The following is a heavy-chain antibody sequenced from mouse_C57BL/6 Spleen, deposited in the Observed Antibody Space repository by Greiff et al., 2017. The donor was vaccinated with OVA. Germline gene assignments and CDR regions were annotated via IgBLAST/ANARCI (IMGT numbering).Heavy chain of an antibody. J-gene: IGHJ2*01. CDR3: ARHAPSYGSSQYYFDY. V-gene: IGHV1-62-2*01. CDR1: GSTFPEFT. Sequence: VKLHQSGAELVKPGASVKLSCKASGSTFPEFTIHWVKQRSGQGLEWIGWFYPGSGSIKYNEKFKDKATLTADKSSSTVYMELSRLTSEDSAVYFCARHAPSYGSSQYYFDYWGQGTTLTVSS. CDR2: FYPGSGSI. D-gene: IGHD1-1*01.